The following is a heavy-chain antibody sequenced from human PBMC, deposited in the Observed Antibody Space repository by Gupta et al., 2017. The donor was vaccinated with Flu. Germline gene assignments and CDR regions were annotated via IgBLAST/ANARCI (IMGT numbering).Heavy chain of an antibody. D-gene: IGHD3-9*01. J-gene: IGHJ4*02. CDR2: ISSSSSYI. CDR3: AREVDYDNYFDY. Sequence: EVQLVESGGGLVKPGGSLRLSCAASGFTFRSYSMNWVRQAPGKGLEWVSSISSSSSYIYYADSVKGRFTISRDNAKNSLYLQMNSLRAEDTAVYYCAREVDYDNYFDYWGQGTLVTVSS. V-gene: IGHV3-21*01. CDR1: GFTFRSYS.